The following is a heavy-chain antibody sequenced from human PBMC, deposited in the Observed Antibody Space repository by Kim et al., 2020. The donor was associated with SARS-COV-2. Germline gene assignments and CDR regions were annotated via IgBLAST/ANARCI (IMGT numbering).Heavy chain of an antibody. CDR2: IHDSGET. V-gene: IGHV3-23*01. J-gene: IGHJ4*02. CDR1: GFTFSAYA. CDR3: AKDQGMRVVVWFFQY. D-gene: IGHD2-15*01. Sequence: GGSLRLSCAASGFTFSAYAMSWVRKAPGKGLEWVSTIHDSGETDYADSVKGRFTIFRDNSKNTLYLQMSSLIAEDTAVYYCAKDQGMRVVVWFFQYWGQGSLVTVSS.